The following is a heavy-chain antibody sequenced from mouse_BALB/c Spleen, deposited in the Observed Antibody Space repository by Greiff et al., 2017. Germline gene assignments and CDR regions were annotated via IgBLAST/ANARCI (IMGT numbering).Heavy chain of an antibody. Sequence: EVQRVESGGGLVQPGGSLKLSCAASGFTFSSYAMSWVRQTPEKRLEWVASISSGGSTYYPDSVKGRFTISRDNARNILYLQMSSLRSEDTAMYYCARGGRYLPWFAYWGQGTLVTVSA. D-gene: IGHD5-1*01. J-gene: IGHJ3*01. CDR3: ARGGRYLPWFAY. CDR1: GFTFSSYA. CDR2: ISSGGST. V-gene: IGHV5-6-5*01.